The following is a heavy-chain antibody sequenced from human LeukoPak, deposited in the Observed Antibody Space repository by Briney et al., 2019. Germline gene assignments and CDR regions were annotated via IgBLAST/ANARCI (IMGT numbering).Heavy chain of an antibody. CDR2: ANPYGTS. V-gene: IGHV4-4*07. Sequence: SETLSLTCSVSGGSTNNYFWSWLRQSAGKGLEWIGRANPYGTSNYNPSLKSRVTMSVDTSKNLVSLRLTSLTAADTAVYYCARDRRPRAVAGAYISHGMDVWGQGTTVTVSS. CDR3: ARDRRPRAVAGAYISHGMDV. D-gene: IGHD6-19*01. J-gene: IGHJ6*02. CDR1: GGSTNNYF.